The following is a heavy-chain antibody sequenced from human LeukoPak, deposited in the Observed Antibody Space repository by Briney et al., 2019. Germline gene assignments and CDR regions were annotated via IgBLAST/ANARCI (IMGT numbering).Heavy chain of an antibody. D-gene: IGHD3-3*01. CDR1: GFTFDDYG. CDR2: INWSGVST. V-gene: IGHV3-20*04. Sequence: GGSLRLSCEASGFTFDDYGMSWVRQAPGKGLEWVSSINWSGVSTYYADAVKGRFTISRDKAKNSLYLQMNSLRAEDTAFYYCGNGYDFWSGHYSLPSSFDQSGPGTLVTVSS. J-gene: IGHJ4*02. CDR3: GNGYDFWSGHYSLPSSFDQ.